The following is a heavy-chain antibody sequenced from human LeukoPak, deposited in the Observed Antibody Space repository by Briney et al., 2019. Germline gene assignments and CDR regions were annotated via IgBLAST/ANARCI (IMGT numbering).Heavy chain of an antibody. CDR2: IYYSGST. CDR1: GGSISSYY. J-gene: IGHJ5*02. CDR3: ARLERHWFDP. Sequence: SETLSLTCAVYGGSISSYYWSWIRQPPGKGLEWIGYIYYSGSTNYNPSLKSRVTISVDTSRNQFSLKLSSVTAADTAVYYCARLERHWFDPWGQGTLVTVSS. D-gene: IGHD5-24*01. V-gene: IGHV4-59*08.